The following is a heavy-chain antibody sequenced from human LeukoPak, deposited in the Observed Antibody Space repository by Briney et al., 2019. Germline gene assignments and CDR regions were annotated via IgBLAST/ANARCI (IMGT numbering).Heavy chain of an antibody. D-gene: IGHD2-15*01. Sequence: PSETLSLTCTVSGGSISSYYWSWIRQPPGKGLEWIGYIYYSGSTNYNPSLKSRVTISVDTSKNQFSLKLSSVTAADTAVYYCANADRYCSDGNCHVPDAFDFWGQGTMVTVSS. CDR3: ANADRYCSDGNCHVPDAFDF. CDR1: GGSISSYY. CDR2: IYYSGST. V-gene: IGHV4-59*08. J-gene: IGHJ3*01.